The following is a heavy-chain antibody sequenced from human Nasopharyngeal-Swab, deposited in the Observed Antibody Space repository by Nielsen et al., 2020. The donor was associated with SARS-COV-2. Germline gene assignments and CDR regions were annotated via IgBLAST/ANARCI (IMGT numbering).Heavy chain of an antibody. V-gene: IGHV4-30-4*01. J-gene: IGHJ4*02. CDR1: GGSISSGDYY. CDR2: IYYSGST. CDR3: ARGSTYYYDSTLSEIDY. Sequence: SETLSLTCTVSGGSISSGDYYWSWIRQPPGKGLEWIGYIYYSGSTYYNPSLKSRVTISVDTSKNQFSLKLSSVTAADTAVYYCARGSTYYYDSTLSEIDYWGQETLVTVSS. D-gene: IGHD3-22*01.